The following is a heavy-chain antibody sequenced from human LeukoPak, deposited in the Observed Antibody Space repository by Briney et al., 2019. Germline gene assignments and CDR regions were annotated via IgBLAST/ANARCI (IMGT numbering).Heavy chain of an antibody. J-gene: IGHJ4*02. Sequence: GASVNVSCKASGYTFTSYYMHWVRQAPGQGLEWMGIINPSGGSTSYAQKFQGRVTMTRDTSTSTVYMELSSLRSEDTAVYYCARGYCSSTSCHELFDYWGQGTLVTVSS. CDR3: ARGYCSSTSCHELFDY. CDR2: INPSGGST. CDR1: GYTFTSYY. D-gene: IGHD2-2*01. V-gene: IGHV1-46*01.